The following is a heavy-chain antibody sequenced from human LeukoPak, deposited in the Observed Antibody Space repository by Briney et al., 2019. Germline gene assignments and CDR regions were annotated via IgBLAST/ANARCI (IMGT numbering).Heavy chain of an antibody. J-gene: IGHJ4*02. Sequence: PGGSLRLSCAASGFTFSTYSINWVRQAPGMGLEWVSYISSSSTSIYYADSVKGRFTISRDNAKDSLYLQMNSLRDEDTAVYYCARGTKEGYSSSWFDYWGQGTLVTVSS. CDR2: ISSSSTSI. CDR3: ARGTKEGYSSSWFDY. D-gene: IGHD2-2*01. V-gene: IGHV3-48*02. CDR1: GFTFSTYS.